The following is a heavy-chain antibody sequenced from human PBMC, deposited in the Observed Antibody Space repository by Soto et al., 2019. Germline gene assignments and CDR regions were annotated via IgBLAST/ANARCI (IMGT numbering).Heavy chain of an antibody. CDR2: IRSKANNYAT. V-gene: IGHV3-73*01. D-gene: IGHD3-22*01. CDR3: TSQYYYDSSAYYYLDY. CDR1: GVTFSGSA. J-gene: IGHJ4*02. Sequence: SGGSLRLSCAAPGVTFSGSAMHRVRPATGEGLEWVGRIRSKANNYATAYDASVRGTFTISRDDSKNTAYLQMNSLKTEDTAVYYCTSQYYYDSSAYYYLDYWGQGTLVTVSS.